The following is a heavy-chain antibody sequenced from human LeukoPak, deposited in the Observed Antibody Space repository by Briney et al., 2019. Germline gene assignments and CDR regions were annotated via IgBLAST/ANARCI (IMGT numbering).Heavy chain of an antibody. CDR3: ARDTVLFGELLLFDY. CDR1: GFTVRSNY. D-gene: IGHD3-10*02. V-gene: IGHV3-53*01. Sequence: GGSLRLSCAASGFTVRSNYMSWVRQAPGKGLEWVSVIYSGGSTYYADSVKGRFTISRDNSKNTLYLQMNSLRAEDTAVYYCARDTVLFGELLLFDYWGQGTLVTVSS. CDR2: IYSGGST. J-gene: IGHJ4*02.